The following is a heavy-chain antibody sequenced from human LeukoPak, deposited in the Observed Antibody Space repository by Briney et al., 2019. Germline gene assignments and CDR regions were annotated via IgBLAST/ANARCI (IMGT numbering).Heavy chain of an antibody. V-gene: IGHV4-61*02. Sequence: SQTLSLTCTVSGGSISSGSYYWSWIRQPAGKGLEWIGRIYTSGSTNYNPSLKSRVTISVDTSKNQFSLKLNSVTAADTAVYYCARGSYSNPNYYYYYMDVWGKGTTVTVSS. J-gene: IGHJ6*03. CDR3: ARGSYSNPNYYYYYMDV. CDR2: IYTSGST. D-gene: IGHD4-11*01. CDR1: GGSISSGSYY.